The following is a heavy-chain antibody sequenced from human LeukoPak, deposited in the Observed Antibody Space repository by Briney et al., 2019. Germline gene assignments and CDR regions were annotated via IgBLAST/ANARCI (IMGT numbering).Heavy chain of an antibody. CDR2: INPNSGDT. CDR3: ARDFYGSASSKPYYYYYGMDV. V-gene: IGHV1-2*02. D-gene: IGHD3-10*01. J-gene: IGHJ6*02. CDR1: GCTFSDYY. Sequence: ASVKVSCKASGCTFSDYYIQWVRLAPGQGLEWMGWINPNSGDTNFAQKFQGRVTMTRDTSISSAYMELSSLRSDDTAVYYCARDFYGSASSKPYYYYYGMDVWGQGTTVTVSS.